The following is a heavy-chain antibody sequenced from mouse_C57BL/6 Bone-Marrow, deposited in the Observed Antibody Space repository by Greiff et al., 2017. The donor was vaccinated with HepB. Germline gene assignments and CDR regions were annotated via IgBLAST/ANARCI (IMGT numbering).Heavy chain of an antibody. V-gene: IGHV14-4*01. J-gene: IGHJ4*01. CDR2: IDPENGDT. CDR3: TTLVIATVVATSDAMDY. D-gene: IGHD1-1*01. CDR1: GFNIKDDY. Sequence: VQLKQSGAELVRPGASVKLSCTASGFNIKDDYMHWVKQRPEQGLEWIGWIDPENGDTEYASKFQGKATITADTSSNTAYLQLSSLTSEDTAVYYCTTLVIATVVATSDAMDYWGQGTSVTVSS.